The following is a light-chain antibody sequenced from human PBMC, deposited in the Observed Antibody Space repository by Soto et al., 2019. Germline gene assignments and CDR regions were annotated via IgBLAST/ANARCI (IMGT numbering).Light chain of an antibody. CDR1: SSDVGRYNY. CDR3: SSYTISSTVI. CDR2: DVS. Sequence: QSALTQPASVSGSPGQSITISCTGTSSDVGRYNYVSWYQQHPGKAPKLMIYDVSNRPSGVSNRFSGSKSGNTASLTISGLQAEDEADYYCSSYTISSTVIFGGGTKVTVL. J-gene: IGLJ2*01. V-gene: IGLV2-14*03.